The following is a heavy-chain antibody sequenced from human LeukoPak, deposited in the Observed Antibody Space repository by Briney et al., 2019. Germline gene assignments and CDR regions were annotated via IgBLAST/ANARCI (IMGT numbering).Heavy chain of an antibody. CDR1: GFTFSSYS. Sequence: GGSLRLSCAASGFTFSSYSMNWVRQAPGKGLEWVSYISSSSSTIYYADSVKGRFTISRDNAKNSLYLQLNSLRAEDTAVYYCARVLHKRNYNSSDYYGFWGQGTRVTVSS. J-gene: IGHJ4*02. CDR2: ISSSSSTI. D-gene: IGHD3-22*01. CDR3: ARVLHKRNYNSSDYYGF. V-gene: IGHV3-48*01.